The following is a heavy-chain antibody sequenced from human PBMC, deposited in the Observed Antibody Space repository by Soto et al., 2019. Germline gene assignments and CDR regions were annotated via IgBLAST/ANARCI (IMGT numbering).Heavy chain of an antibody. CDR3: ARDGSGTWGLDV. D-gene: IGHD3-10*01. Sequence: QVQLVQSGAEVKKPGASVKVSCKASGYTFRNYDINWVRQATGQGLERMGWINPNSGNTGYAQKFQGRVTMTWDTSLSTAYMELSSLRSEDTAVYYCARDGSGTWGLDVWAKGPRSPSP. CDR2: INPNSGNT. J-gene: IGHJ6*02. CDR1: GYTFRNYD. V-gene: IGHV1-8*01.